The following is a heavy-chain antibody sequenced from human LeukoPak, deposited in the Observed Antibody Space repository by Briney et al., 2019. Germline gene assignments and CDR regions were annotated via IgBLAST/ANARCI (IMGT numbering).Heavy chain of an antibody. J-gene: IGHJ4*02. CDR2: ISGSGGST. CDR1: GFTFSSYA. Sequence: GGSLRLSCVASGFTFSSYAMSWVRQAPGKGLEWVSAISGSGGSTYSADSVKGRFTISRDNSKNTLYLQMNSLRAEDTAVYYCAKDPGGIAVAGRPYWGQGTLVTVSS. CDR3: AKDPGGIAVAGRPY. D-gene: IGHD6-19*01. V-gene: IGHV3-23*01.